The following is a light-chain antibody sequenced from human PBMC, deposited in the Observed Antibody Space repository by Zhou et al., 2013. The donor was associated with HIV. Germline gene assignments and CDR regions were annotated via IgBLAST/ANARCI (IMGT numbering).Light chain of an antibody. J-gene: IGLJ1*01. CDR3: AAWDDSLNGYV. V-gene: IGLV1-44*01. CDR2: RSN. Sequence: SVLTQPPSASGTPGQRITISCSGGNSNIGGHTVNWYQQLPGSAPKLLIYRSNQRPSGVPDRFSGSKSGTSASLAISGLQSEDEADYHCAAWDDSLNGYVFGTGTKVTVL. CDR1: NSNIGGHT.